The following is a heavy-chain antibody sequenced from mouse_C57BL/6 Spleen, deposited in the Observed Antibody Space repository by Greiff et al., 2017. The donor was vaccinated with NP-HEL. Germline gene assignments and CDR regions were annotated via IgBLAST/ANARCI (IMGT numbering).Heavy chain of an antibody. CDR1: GFTFSSYG. CDR3: ARQRWLPGAMDY. D-gene: IGHD2-3*01. V-gene: IGHV5-6*02. CDR2: ISSGGSYT. J-gene: IGHJ4*01. Sequence: EVMLVESGGDLVKPGGSLKLSCAASGFTFSSYGMSWVRQTPDKRLEWVATISSGGSYTYYPDSVKGRFTISRDNAKNTLYLQMSSLKSEDTAMYYCARQRWLPGAMDYWGQGTSVTVSS.